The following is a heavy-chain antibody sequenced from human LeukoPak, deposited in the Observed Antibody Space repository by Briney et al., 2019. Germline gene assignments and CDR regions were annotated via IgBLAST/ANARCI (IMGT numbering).Heavy chain of an antibody. V-gene: IGHV1-18*01. CDR3: ARAIAVAGTLYYYYYYYMDV. D-gene: IGHD6-19*01. J-gene: IGHJ6*03. Sequence: GASVKVSCKASGNTFTNNGISWVRQAPGQGLEWMGWISAYNGNTNYAQKFQGRVTMTTDTSTSTAYMELRSLRSDDTAVYYCARAIAVAGTLYYYYYYYMDVWGKGTTVTISS. CDR2: ISAYNGNT. CDR1: GNTFTNNG.